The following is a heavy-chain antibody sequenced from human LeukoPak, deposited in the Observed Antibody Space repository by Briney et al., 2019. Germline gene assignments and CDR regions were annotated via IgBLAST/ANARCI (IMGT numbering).Heavy chain of an antibody. J-gene: IGHJ3*02. CDR3: ARDYPDIVVVPAAIRGAFDI. Sequence: GASVKVSCKASGYTFSSHGISWVRQAPGQGLEWMGWISAYNGNTNYAQKLQGRVTMTTDTSTSTAYTELRSLRSDDTAVYYCARDYPDIVVVPAAIRGAFDIWGQGTMVTVSS. V-gene: IGHV1-18*01. D-gene: IGHD2-2*02. CDR1: GYTFSSHG. CDR2: ISAYNGNT.